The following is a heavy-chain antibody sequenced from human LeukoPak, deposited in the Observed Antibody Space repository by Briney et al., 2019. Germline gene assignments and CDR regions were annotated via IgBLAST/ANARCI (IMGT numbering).Heavy chain of an antibody. J-gene: IGHJ6*02. CDR1: GSTFSSNA. Sequence: PGGSLRPSCPDPGSTFSSNALSWVGQAPGKGMGWVAVISYDGSNKYYADSVKGRFTISRDNSKNTLYLQMNSLRAEDTAVYYCARDGHYDILTGYYGPYYYYGMDVWGQGTTVTVSS. V-gene: IGHV3-30*04. CDR2: ISYDGSNK. D-gene: IGHD3-9*01. CDR3: ARDGHYDILTGYYGPYYYYGMDV.